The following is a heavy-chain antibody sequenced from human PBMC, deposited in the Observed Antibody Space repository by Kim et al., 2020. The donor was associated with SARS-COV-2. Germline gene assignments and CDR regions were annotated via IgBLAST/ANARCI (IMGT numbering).Heavy chain of an antibody. CDR2: IHPNSGDT. V-gene: IGHV1-2*06. J-gene: IGHJ4*02. D-gene: IGHD4-17*01. CDR1: GYTFTDYY. CDR3: ARGQRGGSSYGEH. Sequence: ASVKVSCKASGYTFTDYYIHWVRQAPGQGLEWMGRIHPNSGDTDYAQKFRDRVTMTRDTSVTTTYMEMSTLRSDDTAVFYCARGQRGGSSYGEHWGQGTLVTVSS.